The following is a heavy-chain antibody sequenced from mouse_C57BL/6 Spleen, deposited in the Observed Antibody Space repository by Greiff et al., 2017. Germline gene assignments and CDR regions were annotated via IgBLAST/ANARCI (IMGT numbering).Heavy chain of an antibody. D-gene: IGHD1-1*01. J-gene: IGHJ1*03. CDR3: ARDDTTVVASDWYFDV. V-gene: IGHV1-55*01. CDR2: IYPGSGST. Sequence: QVQLQQPGAELVKPGASVKMSCKASGYTFTSYWITWVKQRPGQGLEWIGDIYPGSGSTNYNEKFKSKATLTVDTSSSTAYMQLSSLTSEDSAVYYCARDDTTVVASDWYFDVWGTGTTVTVSS. CDR1: GYTFTSYW.